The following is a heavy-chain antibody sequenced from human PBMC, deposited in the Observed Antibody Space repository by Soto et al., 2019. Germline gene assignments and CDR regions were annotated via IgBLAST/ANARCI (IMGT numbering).Heavy chain of an antibody. CDR3: AARPSYGLNYYYYGMDV. V-gene: IGHV1-8*01. D-gene: IGHD5-18*01. CDR1: GYTFTSYD. CDR2: MNPNSGNT. J-gene: IGHJ6*02. Sequence: ASVKVSCKASGYTFTSYDIKWVRQATGQGLEWMGWMNPNSGNTGYAQKFQGRVTMTRNTSISTAYMELSSLRSEDTAVYYCAARPSYGLNYYYYGMDVWGQGTTVTVSS.